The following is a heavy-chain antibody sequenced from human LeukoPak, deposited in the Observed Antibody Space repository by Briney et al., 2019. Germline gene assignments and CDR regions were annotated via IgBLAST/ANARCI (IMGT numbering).Heavy chain of an antibody. CDR2: IYSGGST. V-gene: IGHV3-66*01. J-gene: IGHJ4*02. D-gene: IGHD3-16*01. Sequence: GGSLRLSCAASGLTVSSNHMSWVRQAPGKGLEWVSVIYSGGSTYYADSVKGRFTISRDNSKNTLYLQMNSLRAEDTAVYYCARERGGGSFDYWGQGTLVTVSS. CDR3: ARERGGGSFDY. CDR1: GLTVSSNH.